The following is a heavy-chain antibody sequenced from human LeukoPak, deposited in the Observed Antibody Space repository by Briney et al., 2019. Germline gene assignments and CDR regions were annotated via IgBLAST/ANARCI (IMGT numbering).Heavy chain of an antibody. CDR1: GFTFSSYA. D-gene: IGHD4-17*01. CDR2: ISYDGSNK. CDR3: ARDQANYGDYAVGRFDP. V-gene: IGHV3-30-3*01. J-gene: IGHJ5*02. Sequence: GGSLRLSCAASGFTFSSYAMHWVRQAPGKGLEWVAVISYDGSNKYYADSVKGRFTISRDNSKNTLYLQMYSLRAEDTAVYYCARDQANYGDYAVGRFDPWGQGTLVTVSS.